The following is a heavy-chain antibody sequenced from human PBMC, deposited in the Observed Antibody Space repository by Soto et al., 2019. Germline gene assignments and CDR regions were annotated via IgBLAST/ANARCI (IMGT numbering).Heavy chain of an antibody. V-gene: IGHV3-7*01. J-gene: IGHJ4*02. CDR3: ARVGPDYYGIGEVDY. CDR2: IKQDGSEK. CDR1: GFTFSSYW. Sequence: GGSLRLSCAASGFTFSSYWMSWVRQAPGKGLEWVANIKQDGSEKYYVDSVKGRFTISRDNAKNSLYLQMNSLRAEDTAVYYCARVGPDYYGIGEVDYWGQGTLVTVSS. D-gene: IGHD3-10*01.